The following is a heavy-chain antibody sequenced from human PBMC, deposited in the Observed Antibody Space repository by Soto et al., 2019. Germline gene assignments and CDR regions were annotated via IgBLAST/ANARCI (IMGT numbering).Heavy chain of an antibody. CDR2: IYYSGST. Sequence: SETLSLTCTVSGGSISSYYWSWIRQPPGKGLEWIGYIYYSGSTNYNPSLKSRVTISVDTSKNQFSLKLSSVTAADTAVYYCASTDLKSGYDRPYFDYWGQGTLVTVSS. J-gene: IGHJ4*02. V-gene: IGHV4-59*01. D-gene: IGHD5-12*01. CDR1: GGSISSYY. CDR3: ASTDLKSGYDRPYFDY.